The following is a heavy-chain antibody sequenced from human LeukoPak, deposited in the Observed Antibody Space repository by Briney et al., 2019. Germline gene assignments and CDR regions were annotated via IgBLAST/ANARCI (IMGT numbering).Heavy chain of an antibody. CDR3: AELGITMIGGV. CDR2: ISGSGGST. CDR1: GFTFSDYN. Sequence: PGGSLRLSCAASGFTFSDYNMSWVRQAPGKGLEWVSAISGSGGSTYYADSVKGRFTISRDNAKNSLYLQMNSLRAEDTAVYYCAELGITMIGGVWGKGTTVTISS. D-gene: IGHD3-10*02. J-gene: IGHJ6*04. V-gene: IGHV3-11*04.